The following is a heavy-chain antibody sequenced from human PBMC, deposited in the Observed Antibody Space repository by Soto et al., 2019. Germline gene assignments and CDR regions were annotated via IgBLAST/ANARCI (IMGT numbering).Heavy chain of an antibody. D-gene: IGHD3-3*01. CDR2: SNSNSGNS. V-gene: IGHV1-8*01. CDR3: VLLGVFDH. CDR1: GYTFTSYN. J-gene: IGHJ4*02. Sequence: ASVKVSCKASGYTFTSYNINWVRQAPGQGLEWVAGSNSNSGNSDHAQKFQGRLTVTRDTSISTAYMELSSLRSDDTAVYYCVLLGVFDHWGQGPMIPFSS.